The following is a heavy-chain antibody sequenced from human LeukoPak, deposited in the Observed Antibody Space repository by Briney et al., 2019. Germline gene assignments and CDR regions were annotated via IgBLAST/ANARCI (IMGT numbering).Heavy chain of an antibody. D-gene: IGHD6-13*01. CDR3: AKDGPYTSSFDY. J-gene: IGHJ4*02. V-gene: IGHV3-30*18. CDR1: GLSFSSYG. Sequence: GGSLRLSCAGAGLSFSSYGMHWVRQAPGKGLEWVAVVSDDGSDKYYADSVKGRFTISRDNSKNTLYLQMNSLRGKDTAVYYCAKDGPYTSSFDYWGQGTLVTVSS. CDR2: VSDDGSDK.